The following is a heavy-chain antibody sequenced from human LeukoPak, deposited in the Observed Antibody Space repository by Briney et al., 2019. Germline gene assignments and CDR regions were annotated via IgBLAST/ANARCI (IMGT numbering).Heavy chain of an antibody. CDR1: GYTFTGYY. J-gene: IGHJ5*02. V-gene: IGHV1-2*02. CDR2: INPNSGGT. CDR3: AGDPKLWDSSDVWFDP. Sequence: GASVKVSCKASGYTFTGYYMHWVRQAPGQGLEWMGWINPNSGGTNYAQKFQGRVTMTRDTSISTAYMELSRLRSDDTAVYYCAGDPKLWDSSDVWFDPWGQGTLVTVSS. D-gene: IGHD3-22*01.